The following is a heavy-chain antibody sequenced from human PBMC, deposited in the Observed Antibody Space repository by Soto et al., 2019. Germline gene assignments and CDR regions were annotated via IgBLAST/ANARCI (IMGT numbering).Heavy chain of an antibody. CDR1: GDSISGGASF. J-gene: IGHJ5*02. CDR2: VYYSGSS. Sequence: SETLSLTCTVSGDSISGGASFWSWIRQPPGKGLEWIANVYYSGSSYYNPSLKSRLTISVDTTKNQFSLQLKSMTAADTAVYYCAKLSCTSSTCHFPGWFDPWGQGTLVTVSS. CDR3: AKLSCTSSTCHFPGWFDP. V-gene: IGHV4-31*03. D-gene: IGHD2-2*01.